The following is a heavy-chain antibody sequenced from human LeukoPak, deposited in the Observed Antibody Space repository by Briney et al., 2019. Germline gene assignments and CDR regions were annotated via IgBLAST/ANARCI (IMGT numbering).Heavy chain of an antibody. CDR1: GFTFSNYW. CDR2: IKNDGSST. Sequence: GGSLRLSCAASGFTFSNYWMHWVRQAPGKGVVWVSRIKNDGSSTIYADSVKGRFTISRDNAKNTMYLQMNSLRVEDTAVYYCVSDTALGYWGQGTLVTVSS. V-gene: IGHV3-74*01. J-gene: IGHJ4*02. CDR3: VSDTALGY. D-gene: IGHD5-18*01.